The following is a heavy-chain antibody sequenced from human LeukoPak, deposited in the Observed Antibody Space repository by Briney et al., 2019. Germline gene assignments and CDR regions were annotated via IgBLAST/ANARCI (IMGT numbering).Heavy chain of an antibody. D-gene: IGHD6-19*01. CDR2: INPSGGST. CDR3: ARDPGSSGSTVFDY. V-gene: IGHV1-46*01. Sequence: GASVKVSCKTSGYSFSSYGITWVRQAPGQGLEWMGIINPSGGSTSYAQKFQGRVTMTRDTSTSTVYMELSSLRSEDTAVYYCARDPGSSGSTVFDYWGQGTLVTVSS. CDR1: GYSFSSYG. J-gene: IGHJ4*02.